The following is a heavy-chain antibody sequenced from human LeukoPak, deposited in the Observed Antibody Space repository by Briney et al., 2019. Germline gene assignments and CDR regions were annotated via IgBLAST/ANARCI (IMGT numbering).Heavy chain of an antibody. Sequence: GGSLRLSCAASGFTFSSYSMNWVRQAPGKGLEWVSSISSSSSYIYYADPVKGRFTISRDNAKNSLYLQMNSLRAEDTAVYYCARAGYCSGGSCYEAFDIWGQGTMVTVSS. CDR2: ISSSSSYI. CDR3: ARAGYCSGGSCYEAFDI. J-gene: IGHJ3*02. D-gene: IGHD2-15*01. V-gene: IGHV3-21*01. CDR1: GFTFSSYS.